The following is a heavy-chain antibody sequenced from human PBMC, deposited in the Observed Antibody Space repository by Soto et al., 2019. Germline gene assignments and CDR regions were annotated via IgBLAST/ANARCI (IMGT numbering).Heavy chain of an antibody. V-gene: IGHV1-18*01. J-gene: IGHJ6*02. D-gene: IGHD2-8*01. CDR1: GYTFSRYG. CDR3: AKNGQPSYYYYGMDV. Sequence: QGQLVQSGPEVKKPGASVKVSCKASGYTFSRYGISWVRQAPGQGLEWMGWVSGYNGDTKYAQKDQGRVTMTIDTSTYPAYMELRSLTSDDTAKYYWAKNGQPSYYYYGMDVWGHGTTVTVSS. CDR2: VSGYNGDT.